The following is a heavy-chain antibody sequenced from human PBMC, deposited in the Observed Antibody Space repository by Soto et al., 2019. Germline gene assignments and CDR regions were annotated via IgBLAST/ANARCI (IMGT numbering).Heavy chain of an antibody. J-gene: IGHJ4*02. CDR2: IYWDDDE. D-gene: IGHD5-18*01. Sequence: QITLKESGPTLVKPTQTLTLTCTFSGFSLTTRGVGVGWIRQPPGKALEWLALIYWDDDEGYRPSLKSRLTITKHTSNNPVVLTTTNMDPVETATYYSTLRPRGYSYHFDYWGQGTLVTVSS. CDR3: TLRPRGYSYHFDY. V-gene: IGHV2-5*02. CDR1: GFSLTTRGVG.